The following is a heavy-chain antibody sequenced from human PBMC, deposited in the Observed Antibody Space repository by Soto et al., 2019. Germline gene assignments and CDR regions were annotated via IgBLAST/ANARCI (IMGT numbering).Heavy chain of an antibody. CDR2: IKSKTDGGTT. Sequence: GGSLRLSCAASGFTFSNAWISWVRQAPGKGLEWVGRIKSKTDGGTTDYAAPVKGRFTISRDDSKNTLYLQMNSLKTEDTAVYYCTTGRDSSGYYYAVAFDIWGQGTMVTVSS. CDR3: TTGRDSSGYYYAVAFDI. V-gene: IGHV3-15*01. D-gene: IGHD3-22*01. J-gene: IGHJ3*02. CDR1: GFTFSNAW.